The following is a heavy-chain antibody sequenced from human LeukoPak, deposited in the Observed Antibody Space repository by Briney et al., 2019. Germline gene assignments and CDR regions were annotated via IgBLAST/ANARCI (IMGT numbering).Heavy chain of an antibody. V-gene: IGHV1-18*01. Sequence: ASVKVSCKASGYTFTSYGISWVRQAPGQGLEWMGWISAYNGNTNYAQKLQGRVTMTTDTSTSTAYMELRSLRSDDTAVYYCARTIYCSGGSCYFPRSYNWFDPWGQGTLVTVSS. J-gene: IGHJ5*02. CDR3: ARTIYCSGGSCYFPRSYNWFDP. CDR1: GYTFTSYG. D-gene: IGHD2-15*01. CDR2: ISAYNGNT.